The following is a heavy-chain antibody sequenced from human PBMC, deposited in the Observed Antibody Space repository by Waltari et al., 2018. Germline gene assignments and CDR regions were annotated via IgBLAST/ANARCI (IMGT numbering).Heavy chain of an antibody. D-gene: IGHD3-10*01. Sequence: EVQLLESGGGLVQPGGSLRLSCAASGFTFNNYAMTWVRQAPGKGLGWVSAISGSGSSTHYADSVKGRFTISRDNSRNTLYRQMNTLRVEDTAVYYCATRPYGSGLYYFDYWGQGTLVTVSP. CDR3: ATRPYGSGLYYFDY. CDR1: GFTFNNYA. V-gene: IGHV3-23*01. J-gene: IGHJ4*02. CDR2: ISGSGSST.